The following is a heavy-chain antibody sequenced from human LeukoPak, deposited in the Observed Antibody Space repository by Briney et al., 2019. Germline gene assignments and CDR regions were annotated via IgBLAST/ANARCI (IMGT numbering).Heavy chain of an antibody. CDR1: GGSISSYY. J-gene: IGHJ4*02. CDR2: IYYSGST. D-gene: IGHD4-11*01. V-gene: IGHV4-59*01. CDR3: ARGPSKVTSDY. Sequence: SETLSLTCTVSGGSISSYYWSWIRQPPGKGLEWIGYIYYSGSTNYNPSLKSRVTISVDTSKNQFSLKLSSVTAADTAVYYCARGPSKVTSDYWGQGTLVTVSS.